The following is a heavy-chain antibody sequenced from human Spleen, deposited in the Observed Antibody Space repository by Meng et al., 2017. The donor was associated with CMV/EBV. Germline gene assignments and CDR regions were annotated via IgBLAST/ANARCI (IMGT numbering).Heavy chain of an antibody. CDR1: GGSFSGYY. J-gene: IGHJ4*02. V-gene: IGHV4-34*01. CDR3: ATLGYCSSTSCSALDY. D-gene: IGHD2-2*01. Sequence: GSLRLSCAVYGGSFSGYYWSWIRQPPGKGLEWIGEINHSGSTNYNPSLKSRVTISVDTSKNQFSLKLSSVTAADTAVYYCATLGYCSSTSCSALDYWGQGTLVTVSS. CDR2: INHSGST.